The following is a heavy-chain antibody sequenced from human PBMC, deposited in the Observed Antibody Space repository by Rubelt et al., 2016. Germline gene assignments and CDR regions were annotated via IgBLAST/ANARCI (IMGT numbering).Heavy chain of an antibody. D-gene: IGHD3-22*01. J-gene: IGHJ4*02. V-gene: IGHV4-39*07. CDR3: ARIGDYYDSSGYFY. CDR2: VYYSGST. Sequence: QLQLQESGPGLVKPSETLSLTCTVSGGSISSSSYYWGWIRQPPGKGLEWIGSVYYSGSTYYNPSPKSRVTISVDTSKKQVSLKLSSVTAADTAVYFCARIGDYYDSSGYFYWGQGTLVTVSS. CDR1: GGSISSSSYY.